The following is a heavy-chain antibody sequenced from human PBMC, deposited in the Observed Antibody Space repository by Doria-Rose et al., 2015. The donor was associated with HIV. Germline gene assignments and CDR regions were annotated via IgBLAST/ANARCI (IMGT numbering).Heavy chain of an antibody. Sequence: LTCTVSGGSISTYSWSWIRQPPGKGLEWIAYIYYRGSTRYNPSLKSRVTISVDTSKNQFSLKMSSVTAADTAVYYCAAGNYYYYMDVWGKGTTVTVSS. J-gene: IGHJ6*03. CDR3: AAGNYYYYMDV. CDR2: IYYRGST. V-gene: IGHV4-59*03. CDR1: GGSISTYS.